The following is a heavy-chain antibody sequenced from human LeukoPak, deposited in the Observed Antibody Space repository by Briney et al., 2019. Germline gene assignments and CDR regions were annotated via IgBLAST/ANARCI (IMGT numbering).Heavy chain of an antibody. CDR1: GFTFSSYS. J-gene: IGHJ4*02. V-gene: IGHV3-21*01. CDR3: ARIAVAGNPFDY. Sequence: GGSLRLSCAASGFTFSSYSMNWVRQAPGKGLEWVSSISSSSSYIYYADSVKGRFTISRDNAKNSQYLQMNSLRAEDTAVYYCARIAVAGNPFDYWGQGTLVTVSS. D-gene: IGHD6-19*01. CDR2: ISSSSSYI.